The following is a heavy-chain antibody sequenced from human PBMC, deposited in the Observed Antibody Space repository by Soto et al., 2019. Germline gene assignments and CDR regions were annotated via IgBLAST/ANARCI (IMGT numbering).Heavy chain of an antibody. CDR2: ISYDGSNK. Sequence: GGSLRLSCAASGFTFSSYGMHWVRQAPGKGLEWVAVISYDGSNKYYADSVKGRFTISRDNSKNTLYLQMDSLRAEDTAVYYCAKDLIGPGTPEGFDYWGQGTLVTVSS. CDR1: GFTFSSYG. V-gene: IGHV3-30*18. J-gene: IGHJ4*02. CDR3: AKDLIGPGTPEGFDY.